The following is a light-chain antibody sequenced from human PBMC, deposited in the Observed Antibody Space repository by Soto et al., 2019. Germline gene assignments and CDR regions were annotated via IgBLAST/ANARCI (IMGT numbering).Light chain of an antibody. V-gene: IGKV1-39*01. J-gene: IGKJ1*01. Sequence: DIQMTQSRSSRSASVGDRVIITCRASQSISGNLNWYQQRPGQAPQLLIYAAETLQSGVPSRFSGSGYGTQFALIISRLQPEDVAIYYCQQSYGHPRTFGQGTKVDIK. CDR1: QSISGN. CDR3: QQSYGHPRT. CDR2: AAE.